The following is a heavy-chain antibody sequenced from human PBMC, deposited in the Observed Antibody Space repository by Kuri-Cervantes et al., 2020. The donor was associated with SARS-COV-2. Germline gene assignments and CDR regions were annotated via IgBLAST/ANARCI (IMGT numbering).Heavy chain of an antibody. CDR1: GFTFSSYA. V-gene: IGHV3-15*01. CDR2: IKSKTDGGTT. D-gene: IGHD2-21*01. CDR3: LRDWYGVDF. Sequence: GESLKISCAASGFTFSSYAMHWVRQAPGKGLEWVGRIKSKTDGGTTDYAAPVKGRFTISRDDSNNALYLQMNGLKTEDTAVYYCLRDWYGVDFWGQGTTVTVSS. J-gene: IGHJ6*02.